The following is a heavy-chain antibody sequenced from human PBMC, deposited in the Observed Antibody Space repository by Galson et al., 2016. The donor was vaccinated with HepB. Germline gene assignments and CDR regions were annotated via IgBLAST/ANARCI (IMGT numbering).Heavy chain of an antibody. CDR3: AISIAAAGVFDY. Sequence: SLRLSCAASGFIFDDYGMSWVRQAPGKGLEWVSGINWNGGSTGYADSVKGRFTISRDNAKNSLYLQMNSLRAEDTALYHCAISIAAAGVFDYWGQGTLVTVSS. CDR1: GFIFDDYG. J-gene: IGHJ4*02. V-gene: IGHV3-20*01. CDR2: INWNGGST. D-gene: IGHD6-13*01.